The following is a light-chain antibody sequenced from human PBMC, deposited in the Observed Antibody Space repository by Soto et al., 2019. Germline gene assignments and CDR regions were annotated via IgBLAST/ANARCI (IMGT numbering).Light chain of an antibody. CDR3: QQYNNWSPLT. CDR1: QSVSSN. V-gene: IGKV3-15*01. CDR2: GAS. Sequence: EIVMTQSPATLSVSPGERATLSCRASQSVSSNLAWYQQKPGQAPRLLIYGASTRATGIPARFSGSGSGTELTLTISSMQSEEFAVYYCQQYNNWSPLTFGGGTKVEIK. J-gene: IGKJ4*01.